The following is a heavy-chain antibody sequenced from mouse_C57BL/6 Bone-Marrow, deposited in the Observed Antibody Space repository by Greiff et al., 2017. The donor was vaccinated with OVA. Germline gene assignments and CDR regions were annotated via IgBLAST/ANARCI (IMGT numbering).Heavy chain of an antibody. CDR1: GYTFTSYW. V-gene: IGHV1-72*01. CDR3: ARGWLLPYYAMDY. D-gene: IGHD2-3*01. CDR2: IDPNSGGT. J-gene: IGHJ4*01. Sequence: QVQLKQPGAELVKPGASVKLSCKASGYTFTSYWMHWVKQRPGRGLEWIGRIDPNSGGTKYNEKFKSKATLTVDKPSSTAYMQLSSLTSEDSAVYYCARGWLLPYYAMDYWGQGTSVTVSS.